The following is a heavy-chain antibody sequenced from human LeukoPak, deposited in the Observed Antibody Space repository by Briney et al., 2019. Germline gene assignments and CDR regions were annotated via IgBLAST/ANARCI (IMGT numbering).Heavy chain of an antibody. D-gene: IGHD2-2*01. CDR3: ARGYCSSTSCSFDY. CDR2: IYHSGST. Sequence: PSETLSLTCTVSGGSISSGGYSWSWIRQPPGKGLEWIGYIYHSGSTYYNPSLKSRVTISVDRSKNQFSLKLSSVTAADTAVYYCARGYCSSTSCSFDYWGQGTLVTVSS. J-gene: IGHJ4*02. CDR1: GGSISSGGYS. V-gene: IGHV4-30-2*01.